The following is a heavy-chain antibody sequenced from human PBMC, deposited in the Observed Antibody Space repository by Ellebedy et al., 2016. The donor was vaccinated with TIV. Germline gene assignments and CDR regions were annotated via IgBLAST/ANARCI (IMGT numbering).Heavy chain of an antibody. J-gene: IGHJ5*02. Sequence: SETLSLTXTVSGDSISSGSYYWSWIRQPAGKGLEWIGRIYTSGSTNYNPSLKSRVTMSVDTSKNQFSLKLSSVTAADTAVYYCARDDYSSSSMGDWFDPWGQGTLVTVSS. CDR2: IYTSGST. CDR1: GDSISSGSYY. V-gene: IGHV4-61*02. D-gene: IGHD6-6*01. CDR3: ARDDYSSSSMGDWFDP.